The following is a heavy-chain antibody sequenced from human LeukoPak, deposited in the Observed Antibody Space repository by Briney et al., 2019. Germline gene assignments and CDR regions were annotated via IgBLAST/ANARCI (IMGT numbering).Heavy chain of an antibody. CDR2: IYHSGNT. V-gene: IGHV4-4*02. D-gene: IGHD3-22*01. CDR1: GGSISSSNW. J-gene: IGHJ4*02. CDR3: ATYYDSSGYRFDY. Sequence: SETLSLTCAVSGGSISSSNWWSWVRQPPGKGLEWIGEIYHSGNTNCNPSLKSRVTMTVDKSKNQFSLKLTSVTAADTAIYYCATYYDSSGYRFDYWGQGTLVTVSS.